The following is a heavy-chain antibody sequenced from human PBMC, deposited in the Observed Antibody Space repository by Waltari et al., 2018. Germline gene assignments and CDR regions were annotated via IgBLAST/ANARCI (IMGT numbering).Heavy chain of an antibody. V-gene: IGHV1-2*02. CDR2: KNPNGGTT. CDR1: GYIFNDYY. Sequence: QVDLVQSGPEVKKPGASVKVSCKTSGYIFNDYYIHWVRWAPGQGLEWMGGKNPNGGTTYYAPKFRDRVTISTDTSIGTVYMHLTSLTSDDTALYFCARLSEYWGQGTLITVSS. CDR3: ARLSEY. J-gene: IGHJ1*01.